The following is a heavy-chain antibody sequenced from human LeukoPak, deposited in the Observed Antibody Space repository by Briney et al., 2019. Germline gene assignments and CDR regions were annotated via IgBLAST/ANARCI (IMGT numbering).Heavy chain of an antibody. Sequence: GGSLRLSCAASGFTFSSYGMHWVRQAPGKGLEWVAVISYDGSNKYYADSVKGRFTISRDNSKNTLYLQMNRLRAEDTAVYYCAKDRMRQWLVRSLYYYYGMDVWGQGTTVTVSS. CDR1: GFTFSSYG. V-gene: IGHV3-30*18. D-gene: IGHD6-19*01. CDR3: AKDRMRQWLVRSLYYYYGMDV. CDR2: ISYDGSNK. J-gene: IGHJ6*02.